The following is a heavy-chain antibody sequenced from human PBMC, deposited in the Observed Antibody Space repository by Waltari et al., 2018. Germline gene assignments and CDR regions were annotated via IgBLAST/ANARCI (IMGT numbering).Heavy chain of an antibody. CDR1: GFTFSSSN. CDR3: ARDHEYGGKADY. V-gene: IGHV3-21*01. D-gene: IGHD4-17*01. J-gene: IGHJ4*02. CDR2: ISYSSSYI. Sequence: EVQLVESGGGVVKPGGYLRLSCAACGFTFSSSNMNWVRQAPGKGLEWVSIISYSSSYIYYADSVKGRFTVSRDNSKNSLYLQMNSLRAEDTAVYYCARDHEYGGKADYLGQGTLVTVSS.